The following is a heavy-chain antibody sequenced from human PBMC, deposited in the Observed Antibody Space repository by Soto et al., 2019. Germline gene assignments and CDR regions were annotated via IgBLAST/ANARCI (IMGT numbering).Heavy chain of an antibody. CDR1: GFTFRSYA. V-gene: IGHV3-21*01. D-gene: IGHD6-19*01. J-gene: IGHJ4*02. Sequence: GGSLRLSCAASGFTFRSYAMNLVRQTQEKGLEWVSSISSTSTYTHYADSVKGRFTISRDNANNSLFLQMSSLRAEDTAIYYCARDLALAGNYWGQGALVCVSS. CDR3: ARDLALAGNY. CDR2: ISSTSTYT.